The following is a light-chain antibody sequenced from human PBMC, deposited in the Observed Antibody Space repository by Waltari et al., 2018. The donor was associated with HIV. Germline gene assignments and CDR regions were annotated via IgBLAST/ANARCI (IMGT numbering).Light chain of an antibody. CDR3: CSYAGSSTLV. J-gene: IGLJ2*01. CDR2: EVS. V-gene: IGLV2-23*02. Sequence: QSALTQPASVSGSPGQSITISCTGTSSDVGSYNLVSWYQQHPGKAPKRMIYEVSKRTSGVSNRFSGSKSGNTASLTISGLQAEDEAYYYCCSYAGSSTLVFGGGTKLTVL. CDR1: SSDVGSYNL.